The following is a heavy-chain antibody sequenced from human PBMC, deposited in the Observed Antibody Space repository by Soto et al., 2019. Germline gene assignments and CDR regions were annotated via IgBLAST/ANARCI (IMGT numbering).Heavy chain of an antibody. Sequence: PSEPQSVTNGVYDGSVRGYYWSGIRKPPGKGLEWIGEINHSGSTNYNPSLKSRVTISVDTSKNQFSLKLSSVTAADTAVYYCASPAVGHQPLLYRAFDIWGQGTMVTVSS. J-gene: IGHJ3*02. CDR1: DGSVRGYY. D-gene: IGHD2-2*02. V-gene: IGHV4-34*01. CDR3: ASPAVGHQPLLYRAFDI. CDR2: INHSGST.